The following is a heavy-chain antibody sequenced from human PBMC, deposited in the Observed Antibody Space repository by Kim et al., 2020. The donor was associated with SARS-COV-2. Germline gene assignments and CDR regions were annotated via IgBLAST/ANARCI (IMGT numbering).Heavy chain of an antibody. CDR2: IYPGDSDT. V-gene: IGHV5-51*01. J-gene: IGHJ4*02. CDR1: GYSFTFNDYW. CDR3: VRFSTGGGGDY. Sequence: GESLKISCKGSGYSFTFNDYWIAWVRQMPGKGLEWMGIIYPGDSDTRYSPSFQGQVTISADKSTNTAYLQWSSLKASDTAMYYCVRFSTGGGGDYWGQGTLVTVSS. D-gene: IGHD2-15*01.